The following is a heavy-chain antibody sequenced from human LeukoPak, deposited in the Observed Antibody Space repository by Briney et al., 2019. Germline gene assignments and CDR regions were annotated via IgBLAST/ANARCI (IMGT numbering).Heavy chain of an antibody. CDR1: GFTFSSYS. J-gene: IGHJ4*02. CDR3: AREGAGLYYFDY. D-gene: IGHD6-19*01. V-gene: IGHV3-21*01. CDR2: ISSSSSYI. Sequence: GGSLRLSCAASGFTFSSYSMIWVRQAPGKGLEWVSSISSSSSYIYYADSVKGRFTISRDNAKNSLYLQMNSLRAEDTAVYYCAREGAGLYYFDYWGQGTLVTVSS.